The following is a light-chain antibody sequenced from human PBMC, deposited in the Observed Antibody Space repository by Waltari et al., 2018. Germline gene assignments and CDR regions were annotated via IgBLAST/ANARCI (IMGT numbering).Light chain of an antibody. CDR1: QSLVYSYGNNY. Sequence: VLTQSPLSLAVTPGEPASISCRSSQSLVYSYGNNYLDWYQQKPGQSPQLLIYLGSRRVSGVPARFSGSGSGTDFTLKISRVEAEDIGVYYCMQGQQTFPTFGQGTKVEIK. V-gene: IGKV2-28*01. CDR2: LGS. CDR3: MQGQQTFPT. J-gene: IGKJ1*01.